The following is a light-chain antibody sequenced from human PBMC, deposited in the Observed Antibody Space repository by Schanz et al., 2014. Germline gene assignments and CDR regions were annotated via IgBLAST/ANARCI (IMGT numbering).Light chain of an antibody. V-gene: IGLV1-40*01. CDR3: SSYAGTNNLV. Sequence: QSVLTQPPSVSGAPGQRVTISCTGSSSNIGAGYDVHWYQQLPGTAPKLLIYGNSNRPSGVPDRISGSKSGNTASLTVSGLQAEDEADYHCSSYAGTNNLVFGGGTKLTVL. J-gene: IGLJ2*01. CDR1: SSNIGAGYD. CDR2: GNS.